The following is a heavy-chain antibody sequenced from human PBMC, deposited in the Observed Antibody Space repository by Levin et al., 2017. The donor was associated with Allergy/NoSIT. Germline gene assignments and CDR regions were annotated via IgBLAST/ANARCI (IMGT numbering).Heavy chain of an antibody. D-gene: IGHD1-20*01. CDR1: GFVFGNYA. V-gene: IGHV3-23*01. CDR2: ISASGGST. J-gene: IGHJ5*02. Sequence: GESLKISCGASGFVFGNYAMSWVRQAPGKGLEWVSTISASGGSTDYADSVQGRFTISRDNSKNTVNLQMNSLKVEDTALYYCAKAHGDTWIVLSSWGQGALVTVSS. CDR3: AKAHGDTWIVLSS.